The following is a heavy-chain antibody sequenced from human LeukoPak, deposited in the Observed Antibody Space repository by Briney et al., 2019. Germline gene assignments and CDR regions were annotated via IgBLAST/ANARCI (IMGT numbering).Heavy chain of an antibody. V-gene: IGHV3-11*01. CDR2: ISSSGSTI. CDR1: GFTFSDYY. Sequence: GGSLRLSCAASGFTFSDYYMRWIRQAPGKGLEWVSYISSSGSTIYYADSVKGRFTISRDNAKNSLYLQMNSLRAEDTAVYYCARDAQQLAYGDNWFDPWGQGTLVTVSS. J-gene: IGHJ5*02. D-gene: IGHD6-13*01. CDR3: ARDAQQLAYGDNWFDP.